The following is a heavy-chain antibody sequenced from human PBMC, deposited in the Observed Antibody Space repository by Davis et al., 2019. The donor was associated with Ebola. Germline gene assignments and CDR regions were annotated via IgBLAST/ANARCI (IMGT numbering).Heavy chain of an antibody. CDR2: IYYSGST. V-gene: IGHV4-59*01. J-gene: IGHJ6*04. CDR3: ARDLWDYYYGMDV. Sequence: MPGGSLRLSCSVSGYSISSYYWSWIRQPPGKGLEWIGYIYYSGSTNYNPSLKSRVTISVDTSKNQFSLKLSSVTAADTAVYYCARDLWDYYYGMDVWGKGTTVTVSS. CDR1: GYSISSYY. D-gene: IGHD1-26*01.